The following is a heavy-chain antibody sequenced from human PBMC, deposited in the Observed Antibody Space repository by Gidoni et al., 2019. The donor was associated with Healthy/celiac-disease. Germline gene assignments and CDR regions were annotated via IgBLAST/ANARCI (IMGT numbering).Heavy chain of an antibody. CDR2: INHSGST. CDR1: GGSFSGYY. CDR3: ARGPSDIAVAGWGFDY. D-gene: IGHD6-19*01. J-gene: IGHJ4*02. V-gene: IGHV4-34*01. Sequence: QVQLQQWGAGLLKPSETLSLTCAVYGGSFSGYYWSWIRQPPGKGLEWIGEINHSGSTNYNPSLKSRVTISVDTSKNQFSLKLSSVTAADTAVYYCARGPSDIAVAGWGFDYWGQGTLVTVSS.